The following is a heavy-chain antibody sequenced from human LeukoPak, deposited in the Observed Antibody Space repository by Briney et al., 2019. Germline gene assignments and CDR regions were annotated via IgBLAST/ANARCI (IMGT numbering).Heavy chain of an antibody. CDR2: ISSSSSYI. CDR3: AKECSSTSCYQAFDY. V-gene: IGHV3-21*01. CDR1: GFTFSSYS. J-gene: IGHJ4*02. Sequence: GGSLRLSCAASGFTFSSYSMNWVRQAPGKGLEWVSSISSSSSYIYYADSVKGRFTISRDNAKNSLYLQMNSLRAEDTAEYYCAKECSSTSCYQAFDYWGQGTLVTVSS. D-gene: IGHD2-2*01.